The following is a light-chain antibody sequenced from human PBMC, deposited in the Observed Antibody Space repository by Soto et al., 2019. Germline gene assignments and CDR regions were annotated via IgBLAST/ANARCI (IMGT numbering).Light chain of an antibody. Sequence: EIVMTHSPATLSVCPWEIATLSCRASQSVSGNLAWYQQKPGQAPRLLIYGASTRVTGIPARFSGSGSGTEFTLTIGSLQSEDFAVYSCQQYYTWPRSLGGGTKVDIK. CDR1: QSVSGN. CDR2: GAS. CDR3: QQYYTWPRS. V-gene: IGKV3-15*01. J-gene: IGKJ4*01.